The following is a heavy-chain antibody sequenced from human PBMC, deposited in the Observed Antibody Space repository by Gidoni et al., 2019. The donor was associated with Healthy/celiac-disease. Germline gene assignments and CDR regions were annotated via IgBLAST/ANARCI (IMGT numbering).Heavy chain of an antibody. CDR3: ARRRERGIFGVVIIMGFDY. Sequence: QLQLQESGPGLVKPSETLSLTCTVSDGSISSSSYSWGWTRQPPGKGLEWIGSIYYNGSTYYNPSLKSRVTISVDTSKNQFSLKLSSVTAADTAVYYCARRRERGIFGVVIIMGFDYWGQGTLVTVSS. CDR1: DGSISSSSYS. J-gene: IGHJ4*02. V-gene: IGHV4-39*01. CDR2: IYYNGST. D-gene: IGHD3-3*01.